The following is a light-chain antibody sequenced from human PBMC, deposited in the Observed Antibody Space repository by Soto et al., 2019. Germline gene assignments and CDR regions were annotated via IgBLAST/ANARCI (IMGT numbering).Light chain of an antibody. V-gene: IGKV3-15*01. CDR1: PSVSSN. CDR2: GAS. Sequence: EIVMTQSPATLSVSPGERATLSCRASPSVSSNLAWYHQKPGQAPGLLIYGASPRVAGIPARFSGSGSGTEFTLTISSLQSEDFAVYYCHQYNNWPPGTFGQGTKVEI. J-gene: IGKJ1*01. CDR3: HQYNNWPPGT.